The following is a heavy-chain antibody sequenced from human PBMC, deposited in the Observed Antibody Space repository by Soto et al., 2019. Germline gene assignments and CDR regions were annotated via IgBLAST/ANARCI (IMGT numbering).Heavy chain of an antibody. V-gene: IGHV3-74*01. D-gene: IGHD3-22*01. CDR2: ISPDGSTT. J-gene: IGHJ4*02. Sequence: GGSLRLSCAASGFTFSSSWMYWVRQAPGKGLVSVSRISPDGSTTTYADSVKGRFTISRDNAKNTLYLQMNSLRAEDTAVYYCAGGYYGSPRWGQGTLVTVSP. CDR3: AGGYYGSPR. CDR1: GFTFSSSW.